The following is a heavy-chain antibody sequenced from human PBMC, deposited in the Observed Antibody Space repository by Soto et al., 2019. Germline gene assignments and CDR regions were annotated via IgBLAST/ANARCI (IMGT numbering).Heavy chain of an antibody. CDR3: TTDLSVIAVAGNAY. V-gene: IGHV3-15*01. Sequence: LSLTCAASGFTFSNAWMSWVRQAPGKGLEWVGRIKSKTDGGTTDYAAPVKGRFTISRDDSKNTLYLQMNSLKTEDTAVYYCTTDLSVIAVAGNAYWGQGTLVTVSS. CDR2: IKSKTDGGTT. J-gene: IGHJ4*02. D-gene: IGHD6-19*01. CDR1: GFTFSNAW.